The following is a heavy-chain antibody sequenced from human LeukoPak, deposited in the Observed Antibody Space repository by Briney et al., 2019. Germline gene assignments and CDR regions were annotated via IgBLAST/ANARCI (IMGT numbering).Heavy chain of an antibody. V-gene: IGHV3-11*04. D-gene: IGHD1-1*01. J-gene: IGHJ4*02. CDR3: SREPRLLGY. Sequence: PGGSLRLSCAASGFTFSDYYMSWIRQAPGKGLELISYISGSGSNTKYADSVKSRFTISRDNAQNALYLQMNSLRAEDTAVYYCSREPRLLGYWGQGTLVTVSS. CDR2: ISGSGSNT. CDR1: GFTFSDYY.